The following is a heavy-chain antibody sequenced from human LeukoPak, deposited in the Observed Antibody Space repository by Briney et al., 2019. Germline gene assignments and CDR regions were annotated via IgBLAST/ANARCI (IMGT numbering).Heavy chain of an antibody. Sequence: LETLSLTCTVSGYSISSGYYWGWIRQPPGKGLEWIGSMYYSGSTYYNPSLKSRVTISVDTSKNQFSLKLSSVTAADTAVYYCARVVVPASLYYYYYMDVWGKGTTVTVSS. CDR3: ARVVVPASLYYYYYMDV. J-gene: IGHJ6*03. D-gene: IGHD2-2*01. V-gene: IGHV4-38-2*02. CDR2: MYYSGST. CDR1: GYSISSGYY.